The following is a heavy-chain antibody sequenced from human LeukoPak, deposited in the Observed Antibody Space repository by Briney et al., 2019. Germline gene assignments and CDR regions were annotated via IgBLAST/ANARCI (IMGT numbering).Heavy chain of an antibody. CDR3: ARHSIPLAAAGRLKNYFDY. Sequence: SETLSLTCTVSGGSISSYYWSWIRQPAGKGLEWIGYIYYSGSTNYNPSLKSRVTISVDTSKNQFSLKLSSVTAADTAVYYCARHSIPLAAAGRLKNYFDYWGQGTLVTVSS. CDR1: GGSISSYY. J-gene: IGHJ4*02. V-gene: IGHV4-59*08. D-gene: IGHD6-13*01. CDR2: IYYSGST.